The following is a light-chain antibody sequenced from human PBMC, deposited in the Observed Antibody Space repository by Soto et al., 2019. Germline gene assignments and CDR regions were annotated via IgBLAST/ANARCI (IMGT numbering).Light chain of an antibody. J-gene: IGLJ2*01. Sequence: QSAMTEAASVSGSPGQSITISCTGTSSNVAGYDYVYWNQHHLGKATQLMIYDVSNRPLGVANRFPGSKAGNTASLNISGLQAEDEADYYCSSYTSTTTVVVFGGGTKVTVL. CDR3: SSYTSTTTVVV. CDR2: DVS. CDR1: SSNVAGYDY. V-gene: IGLV2-14*03.